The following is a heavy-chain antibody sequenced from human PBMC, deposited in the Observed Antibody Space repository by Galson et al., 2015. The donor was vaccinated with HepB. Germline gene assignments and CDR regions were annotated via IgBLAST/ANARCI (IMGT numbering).Heavy chain of an antibody. Sequence: SLRLSCAASGFTFSSYSMNWVRQAPGKGLEWVSYISSSSSTIYYADSVKGRFTISRDNAKNSLYLQMNSLRAEDMAVYYCARDAYCSSTSCHIGGGAFDIWGQGTMVTVSS. CDR1: GFTFSSYS. CDR3: ARDAYCSSTSCHIGGGAFDI. D-gene: IGHD2-2*02. J-gene: IGHJ3*02. V-gene: IGHV3-48*01. CDR2: ISSSSSTI.